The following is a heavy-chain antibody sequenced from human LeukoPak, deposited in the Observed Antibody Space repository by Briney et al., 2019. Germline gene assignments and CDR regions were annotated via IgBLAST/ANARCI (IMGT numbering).Heavy chain of an antibody. Sequence: GGSLRLSCVASGFTLSSYAVSWVRQAPGKGLEWVSSISSIGSTIYYADSVKGRFTISRDNAKNSLYLQMNSLRAEDTAVYYCARAGAAAGTSSYWGQGTLVTVSS. CDR2: ISSIGSTI. D-gene: IGHD6-13*01. J-gene: IGHJ4*02. CDR3: ARAGAAAGTSSY. CDR1: GFTLSSYA. V-gene: IGHV3-48*03.